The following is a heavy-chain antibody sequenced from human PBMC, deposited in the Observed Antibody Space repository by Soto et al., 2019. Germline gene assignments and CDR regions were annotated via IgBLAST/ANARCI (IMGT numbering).Heavy chain of an antibody. CDR1: GFTFSSYA. CDR3: AREFGSSARWDYYYYGMYV. D-gene: IGHD6-13*01. CDR2: ISYDGSNK. J-gene: IGHJ6*02. Sequence: QVQLVESGGGVVQPGRSLRLSCAASGFTFSSYAMHWVRQAPGKGLEWVAVISYDGSNKYYADSVKGRFTISRDNSKNTLYLQMNSLRAEDTAVYYCAREFGSSARWDYYYYGMYVWGQGTTVTVSS. V-gene: IGHV3-30-3*01.